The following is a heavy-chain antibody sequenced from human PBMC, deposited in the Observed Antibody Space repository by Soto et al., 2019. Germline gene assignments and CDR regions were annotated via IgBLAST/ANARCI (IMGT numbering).Heavy chain of an antibody. Sequence: QVQLVQSGAKVKKPGASVKVSCKASGYTLTSYYMHCVRQAPGQGLEWMGIINPSGGSTRYAQKFQGRVNMTRDTSKSTVYMEMSSLRSEETAVYYCARAGIMIVGVVPYYFYGMDVWGEGTTVTVSS. J-gene: IGHJ6*04. CDR3: ARAGIMIVGVVPYYFYGMDV. CDR1: GYTLTSYY. CDR2: INPSGGST. D-gene: IGHD3-3*01. V-gene: IGHV1-46*01.